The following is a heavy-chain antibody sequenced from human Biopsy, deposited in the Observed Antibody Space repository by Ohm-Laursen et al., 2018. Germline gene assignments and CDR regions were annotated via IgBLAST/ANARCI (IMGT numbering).Heavy chain of an antibody. Sequence: SETLSLTCTVSDASASSGRYYWTWIRQPPRKPLEWIGYFYSSGTTRYNPSLESRLSISMDTSKNEVSLRLTSMTAADTAVYFCARAPADQYAARNYYSSHAFDMWGRGTTVTVSS. J-gene: IGHJ3*02. D-gene: IGHD3-10*01. CDR1: DASASSGRYY. V-gene: IGHV4-61*01. CDR2: FYSSGTT. CDR3: ARAPADQYAARNYYSSHAFDM.